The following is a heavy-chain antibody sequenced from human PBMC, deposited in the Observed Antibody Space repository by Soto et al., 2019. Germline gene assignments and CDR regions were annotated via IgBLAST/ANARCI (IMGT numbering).Heavy chain of an antibody. Sequence: QVQLVESGGGVVQRGRSLRLSCAASGFTFSSYGMHWVRQAPGKGLEWVAVIWDDGSNKYYADSVKGRFTISRDNSKNTLYLQMNSLRAEDTAVYYGARWATAYYYGMDVWGQGTTVTVSS. CDR3: ARWATAYYYGMDV. J-gene: IGHJ6*02. V-gene: IGHV3-33*01. CDR1: GFTFSSYG. D-gene: IGHD2-21*02. CDR2: IWDDGSNK.